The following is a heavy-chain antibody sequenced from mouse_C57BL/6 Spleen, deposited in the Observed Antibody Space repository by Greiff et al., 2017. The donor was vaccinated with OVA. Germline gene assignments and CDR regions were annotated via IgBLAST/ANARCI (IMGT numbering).Heavy chain of an antibody. D-gene: IGHD1-1*01. V-gene: IGHV5-9*01. J-gene: IGHJ1*03. CDR1: GFTFSSYT. CDR2: ISGGGGNT. Sequence: DVKLVESGGGLVKPGGSLKLSCAASGFTFSSYTMSWVRQTPEKRLEWVATISGGGGNTYYPDSVKGRFTISRDNAKNTLYLQMSSLRSEDTALYYCSGLLRSYWYFDVWGTGTTVTVSS. CDR3: SGLLRSYWYFDV.